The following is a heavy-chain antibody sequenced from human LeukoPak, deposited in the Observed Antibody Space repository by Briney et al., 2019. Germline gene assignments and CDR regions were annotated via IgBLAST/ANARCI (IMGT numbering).Heavy chain of an antibody. CDR3: ATGGPITMVRGVIISGENWFDP. Sequence: ASVKVSCKASRYTFTSYYMHWVRQPPGQGLEWMGIINPSGGSTSYPQKLQGRVTMNRHTPTSTVYIELRSLRSEDMAVFYCATGGPITMVRGVIISGENWFDPWGQGTLVTVSS. CDR1: RYTFTSYY. CDR2: INPSGGST. D-gene: IGHD3-10*01. V-gene: IGHV1-46*01. J-gene: IGHJ5*02.